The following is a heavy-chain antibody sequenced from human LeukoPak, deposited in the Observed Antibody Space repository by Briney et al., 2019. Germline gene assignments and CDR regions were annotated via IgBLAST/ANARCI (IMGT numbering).Heavy chain of an antibody. V-gene: IGHV3-23*01. J-gene: IGHJ4*02. D-gene: IGHD3-22*01. CDR3: AKGYYCESSAYYPLDY. CDR1: GFTFDSYA. Sequence: GGSLRLSCAASGFTFDSYAISWVRQAPGKGLEWVSAISGSGGSTYYADSVKGRFTISRDNSKNTLYLQMNSLRAEDTAVYYCAKGYYCESSAYYPLDYWGQGTLVTVSS. CDR2: ISGSGGST.